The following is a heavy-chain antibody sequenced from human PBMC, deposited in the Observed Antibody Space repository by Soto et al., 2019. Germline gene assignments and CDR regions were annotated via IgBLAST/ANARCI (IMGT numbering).Heavy chain of an antibody. CDR3: TRRGGGNYPYYFDY. CDR1: GGSFSGYY. J-gene: IGHJ4*02. Sequence: QVQLQQWGAGLLKPSETLSLACAVYGGSFSGYYWSWIRQPPGKGLEWIGEIDHRGSANYNPSLKSRVTISVDTSKNQFSLTLSSVAAADTAVYYCTRRGGGNYPYYFDYWGQGTLLTVSS. V-gene: IGHV4-34*01. CDR2: IDHRGSA. D-gene: IGHD2-21*01.